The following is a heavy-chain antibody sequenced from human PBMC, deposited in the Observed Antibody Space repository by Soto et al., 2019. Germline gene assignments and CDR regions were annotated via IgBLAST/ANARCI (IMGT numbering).Heavy chain of an antibody. V-gene: IGHV1-3*01. CDR1: GYTLTTYA. D-gene: IGHD3-22*01. J-gene: IGHJ4*02. CDR2: INPGNDNT. CDR3: ARDNSGYSPFDY. Sequence: QVQLVQSGAEVKKPGASVKVSCKASGYTLTTYAMHWVRQAPGQRLEWMGCINPGNDNTRYSQKFQGRVTITRDTSASTAYMELSSLIYEDTAVYYCARDNSGYSPFDYWGQGTLVSVSS.